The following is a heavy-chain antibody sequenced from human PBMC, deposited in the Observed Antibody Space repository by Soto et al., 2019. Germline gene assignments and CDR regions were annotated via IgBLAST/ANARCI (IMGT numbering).Heavy chain of an antibody. Sequence: QLQLQESGPGLVKPSETLSLTCTVSGGSISSSSYYWGWIRQPPGKGLEWIGSIYYSGSTYYNPSLKSRVTISVDTSKNQFSLKLSSVTAADTAVYYCARQGFGESDYVWGSYRYQFDYWGQGTLVTVSS. D-gene: IGHD3-16*02. V-gene: IGHV4-39*01. CDR1: GGSISSSSYY. CDR2: IYYSGST. J-gene: IGHJ4*02. CDR3: ARQGFGESDYVWGSYRYQFDY.